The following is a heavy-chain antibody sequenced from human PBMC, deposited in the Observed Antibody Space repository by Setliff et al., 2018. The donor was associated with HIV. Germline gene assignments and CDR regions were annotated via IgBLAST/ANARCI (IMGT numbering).Heavy chain of an antibody. CDR3: ARGTWMQARWWFDS. D-gene: IGHD5-18*01. CDR2: IIPILGTT. J-gene: IGHJ5*01. CDR1: GGTFNNYA. Sequence: SLKVSCKASGGTFNNYAISWVRQAPGQGLEWMGGIIPILGTTNYAQKIQGRVKFSADESTGTAYMDLTRLRVDDTAIYYCARGTWMQARWWFDSWGQGTQVTVSS. V-gene: IGHV1-69*13.